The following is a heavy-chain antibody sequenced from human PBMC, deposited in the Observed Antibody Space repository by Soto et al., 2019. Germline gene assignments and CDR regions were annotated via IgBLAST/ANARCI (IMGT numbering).Heavy chain of an antibody. V-gene: IGHV3-30*18. D-gene: IGHD2-15*01. Sequence: GGSLRLSCAASGFTFSSYGMHWVRQAPGKGLEWVAVISYDGSNKYYADSVKGRFTISRDNSKNTLYLQMNSLRAEDTAVYYCAKDLQPVVVEYYFDYWGQGTLVTVSS. CDR2: ISYDGSNK. CDR3: AKDLQPVVVEYYFDY. J-gene: IGHJ4*02. CDR1: GFTFSSYG.